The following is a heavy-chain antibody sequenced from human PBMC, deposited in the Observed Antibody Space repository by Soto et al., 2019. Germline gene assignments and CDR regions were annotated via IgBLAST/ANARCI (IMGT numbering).Heavy chain of an antibody. V-gene: IGHV4-34*01. CDR3: ARDGVIPYYYYHMDV. CDR2: INHSGST. D-gene: IGHD3-16*02. J-gene: IGHJ6*03. CDR1: GGSFSGYY. Sequence: SETLSLTCAVYGGSFSGYYWSWIRQPPGKGLEWIGEINHSGSTNYNPSLKSRVTISVDTSKNQFSLKLSSVTAADTAVYYCARDGVIPYYYYHMDVWGKGTTVTVSS.